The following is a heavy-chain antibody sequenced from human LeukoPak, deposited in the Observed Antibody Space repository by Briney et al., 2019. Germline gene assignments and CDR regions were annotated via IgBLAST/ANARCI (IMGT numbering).Heavy chain of an antibody. V-gene: IGHV4-38-2*01. CDR3: ARLTERRVPYSGYERYWFDP. D-gene: IGHD5-12*01. Sequence: KTSETLSLTCAVSGYSISSGYYWGWIRQPPGKGLDWIGSIYHSGGTYYNPSLKSRVTISVDTSKNQFSLKLSSVTAADTAVYYCARLTERRVPYSGYERYWFDPWGQGTLVTVSS. J-gene: IGHJ5*02. CDR1: GYSISSGYY. CDR2: IYHSGGT.